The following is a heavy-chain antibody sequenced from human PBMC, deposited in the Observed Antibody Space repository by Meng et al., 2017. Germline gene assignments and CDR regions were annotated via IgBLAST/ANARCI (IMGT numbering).Heavy chain of an antibody. Sequence: QGQRGGAGGGLVKPGGSLRLSCAASGFTFSDYYMSWIRQAPGKGLEWVSYISSSGSTIYYADSVKGRFTISRDNAKNSLYLQMNSLRAEDTAVYYCARWDYGSGRQFDLWGRGTLVTVSS. V-gene: IGHV3-11*01. CDR1: GFTFSDYY. J-gene: IGHJ2*01. CDR2: ISSSGSTI. D-gene: IGHD3-10*01. CDR3: ARWDYGSGRQFDL.